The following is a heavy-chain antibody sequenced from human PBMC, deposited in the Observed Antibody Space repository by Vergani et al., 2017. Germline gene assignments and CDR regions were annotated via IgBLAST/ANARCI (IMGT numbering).Heavy chain of an antibody. Sequence: QLQLQESGPGLVKPSETLSLICTVSGGSISSSSYYWGWIRQPPGKGLEWIGSIYYSGSTYYNPSLRGRLSMSVDTSKSQFSLKMDSVTAADTAVYYCAALAVPGFPEFDQWGQGMLVTVSS. CDR2: IYYSGST. V-gene: IGHV4-39*01. J-gene: IGHJ4*02. CDR3: AALAVPGFPEFDQ. CDR1: GGSISSSSYY. D-gene: IGHD6-19*01.